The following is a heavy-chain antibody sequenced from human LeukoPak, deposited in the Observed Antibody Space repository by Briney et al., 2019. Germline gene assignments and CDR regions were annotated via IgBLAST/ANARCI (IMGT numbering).Heavy chain of an antibody. V-gene: IGHV3-74*03. CDR1: GFTFSRYW. CDR3: ARDRGTDY. Sequence: GGSLRLSCAASGFTFSRYWMHWVRQAPGKGLMWVSRISPDGSTTLYADSVKGRFTISRDNAKNTLYLQMNSLGAEDTAVYYCARDRGTDYWGQGTLVTVSS. D-gene: IGHD3-16*01. J-gene: IGHJ4*02. CDR2: ISPDGSTT.